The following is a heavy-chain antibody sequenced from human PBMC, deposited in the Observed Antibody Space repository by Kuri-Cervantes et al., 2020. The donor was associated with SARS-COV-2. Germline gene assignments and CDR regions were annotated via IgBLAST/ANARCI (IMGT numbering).Heavy chain of an antibody. D-gene: IGHD2-2*01. CDR3: AREGDIVVVHDAFDI. J-gene: IGHJ3*02. CDR2: ISHSGDIT. CDR1: GFSFSMYV. V-gene: IGHV3-23*01. Sequence: GESLKISCTVSGFSFSMYVMTWVRQAPGKGLEWVSSISHSGDITYYADSVKGRFTISRDNSKNTLYLQMNSLRAEDTAVYYCAREGDIVVVHDAFDIWGQGTMVTVSS.